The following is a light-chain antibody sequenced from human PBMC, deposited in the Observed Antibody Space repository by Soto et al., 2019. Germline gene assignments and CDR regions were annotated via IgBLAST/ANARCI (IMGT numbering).Light chain of an antibody. CDR2: DDS. J-gene: IGLJ1*01. Sequence: SYELTQPPSVSVAAGQTARITCGGNKIGSKSVHWYQQKPGQAPVLVVCDDSDRPSGIPERFSGSNSGNTATLTISRVEAGDEADYYCQVWDSSSDHYVFGTGTKVTVL. CDR3: QVWDSSSDHYV. V-gene: IGLV3-21*02. CDR1: KIGSKS.